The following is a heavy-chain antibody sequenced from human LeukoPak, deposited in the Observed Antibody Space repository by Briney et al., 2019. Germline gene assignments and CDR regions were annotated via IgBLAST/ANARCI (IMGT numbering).Heavy chain of an antibody. CDR2: ISYSGST. CDR3: ARHLDEYGSGSYEY. Sequence: SETLSLTGTVSGVSISSYHWSWFRQPPWKGLEGIGYISYSGSTNYNPSLKSRVTISVDTSKSQFSLKLSSVTAADTAVYYCARHLDEYGSGSYEYWGQGTLVTVSS. V-gene: IGHV4-59*08. J-gene: IGHJ4*02. CDR1: GVSISSYH. D-gene: IGHD3-10*01.